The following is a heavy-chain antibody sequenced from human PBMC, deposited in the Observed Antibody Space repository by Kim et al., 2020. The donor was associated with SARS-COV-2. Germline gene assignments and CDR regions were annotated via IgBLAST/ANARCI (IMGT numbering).Heavy chain of an antibody. CDR1: GGSISSYY. CDR2: IYYSGST. V-gene: IGHV4-59*13. D-gene: IGHD3-10*01. J-gene: IGHJ6*02. Sequence: SETLSLTCTVSGGSISSYYWSWIRQPPGKGLEWIGYIYYSGSTNYNPSLKSRVTISVDTSKNQFSLKLSSVTAADTAVYYCARDLPLWFGELLRPTGGMDVWGQGTTVTVSS. CDR3: ARDLPLWFGELLRPTGGMDV.